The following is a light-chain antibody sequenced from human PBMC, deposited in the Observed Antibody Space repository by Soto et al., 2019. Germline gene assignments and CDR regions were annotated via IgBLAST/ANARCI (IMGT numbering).Light chain of an antibody. J-gene: IGKJ1*01. CDR3: QQYSESPRT. CDR2: AAS. V-gene: IGKV3-20*01. CDR1: QTVTSAY. Sequence: EIVLTQSPGTLSLSLGERATLSCRASQTVTSAYMAWYQQKPGQAPNILIYAASTRAFCIPDSLSASGYGTYFTLTISRLEREDFAVYYCQQYSESPRTFGQGPKVDIK.